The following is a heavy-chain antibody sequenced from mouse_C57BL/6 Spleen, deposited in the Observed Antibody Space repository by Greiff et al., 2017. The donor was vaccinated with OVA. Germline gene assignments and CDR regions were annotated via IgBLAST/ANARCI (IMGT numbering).Heavy chain of an antibody. Sequence: QVQLQQPGAELVKPGASVKMSCKASGYTFTSYWITWVKQRPGQGLEWIGDIYPGSGSTNYNEKFKSKATLTVDTSSSTAYMQLSSLTSEDSAVYYGARGIPLYYYGSSYHYFDYWGQGTTLTVSS. J-gene: IGHJ2*01. V-gene: IGHV1-55*01. D-gene: IGHD1-1*01. CDR2: IYPGSGST. CDR3: ARGIPLYYYGSSYHYFDY. CDR1: GYTFTSYW.